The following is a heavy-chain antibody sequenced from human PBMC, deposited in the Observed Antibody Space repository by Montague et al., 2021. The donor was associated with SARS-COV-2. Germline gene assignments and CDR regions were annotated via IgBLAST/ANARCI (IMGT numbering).Heavy chain of an antibody. CDR1: GGSFSGYY. CDR2: INHSGST. J-gene: IGHJ6*03. CDR3: ARGDIVVVPAALGIAFYYYYYMDV. Sequence: SETLSLTCAVYGGSFSGYYWSWIRQPPGKGLEWIGEINHSGSTNXXPSLKSRVTISVDTSKNQFSLKLSSVTAADTAVYYCARGDIVVVPAALGIAFYYYYYMDVWGKGTTVTVSS. D-gene: IGHD2-2*01. V-gene: IGHV4-34*01.